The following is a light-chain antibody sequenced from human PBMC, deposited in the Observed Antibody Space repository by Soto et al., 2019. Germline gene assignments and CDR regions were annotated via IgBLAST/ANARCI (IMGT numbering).Light chain of an antibody. CDR2: RNN. V-gene: IGLV1-47*01. J-gene: IGLJ2*01. Sequence: QSVLTQPSSASGTPGQRVTISCSGSSSNIGSNYVYWYQQLPGTAPKLLIYRNNQRPSGVPDRFSGSKSGTPASLAISGLRSEDEADYYCASWDDSLSGVVFGGGTKLTVL. CDR1: SSNIGSNY. CDR3: ASWDDSLSGVV.